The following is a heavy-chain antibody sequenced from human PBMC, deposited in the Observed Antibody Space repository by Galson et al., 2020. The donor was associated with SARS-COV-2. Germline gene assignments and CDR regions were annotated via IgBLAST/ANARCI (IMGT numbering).Heavy chain of an antibody. CDR1: GGSISSGGYY. D-gene: IGHD2-15*01. CDR2: IYYSGST. J-gene: IGHJ6*02. Sequence: SETLSLTCTVSGGSISSGGYYWSWIRQHPGKGLEWIGYIYYSGSTYYNPSLKSRVTISVDTSKNQFSLKLSSVTAADTAVYYCAREVVGVVAASYYYYGMDVWGQGTTVTVSS. CDR3: AREVVGVVAASYYYYGMDV. V-gene: IGHV4-31*03.